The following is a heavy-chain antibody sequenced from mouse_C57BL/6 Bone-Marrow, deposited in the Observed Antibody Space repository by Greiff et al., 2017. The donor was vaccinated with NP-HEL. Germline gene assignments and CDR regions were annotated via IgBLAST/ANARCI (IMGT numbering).Heavy chain of an antibody. CDR1: GYTFTSYW. J-gene: IGHJ1*03. Sequence: QVQLQQPGAELVKPGASVKLSCKASGYTFTSYWMHWVKQRPGQGLEWIGMIHPNSGSTNYNEKLKSKATLTVDKSSSTAYMQLSSLTSEDSAVYYCARMEGRGYFDVWGTGTTVTVSS. V-gene: IGHV1-64*01. CDR3: ARMEGRGYFDV. CDR2: IHPNSGST.